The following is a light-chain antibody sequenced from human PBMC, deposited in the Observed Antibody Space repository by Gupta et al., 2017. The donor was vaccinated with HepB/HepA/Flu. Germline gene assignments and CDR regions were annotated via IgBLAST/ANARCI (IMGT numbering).Light chain of an antibody. CDR3: QQYISYPPN. V-gene: IGKV1-5*03. CDR2: TAS. CDR1: QSLSIW. Sequence: DIQITQSPSTLSPSVGDRVTITCRASQSLSIWLAWYQQKPGKAPKLLIYTASTLEIGVPSRFSCSGSGTEFTLTISNLQPDDFATYYGQQYISYPPNFGGGTKVEI. J-gene: IGKJ4*01.